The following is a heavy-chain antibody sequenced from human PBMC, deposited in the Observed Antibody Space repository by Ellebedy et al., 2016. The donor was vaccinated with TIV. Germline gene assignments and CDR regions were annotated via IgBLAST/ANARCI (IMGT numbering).Heavy chain of an antibody. CDR1: GFIFNNYW. Sequence: PGGSLRLSCTASGFIFNNYWMSWVRQAPGQGLEWVANIKQDGSEKYYVDSVKGRFTISRDNADNSLYLQMNSLRAEDTAVYYCARGGYNYGNNYYYYYGMDVWGQGTTVTVSS. D-gene: IGHD5-18*01. J-gene: IGHJ6*02. V-gene: IGHV3-7*03. CDR3: ARGGYNYGNNYYYYYGMDV. CDR2: IKQDGSEK.